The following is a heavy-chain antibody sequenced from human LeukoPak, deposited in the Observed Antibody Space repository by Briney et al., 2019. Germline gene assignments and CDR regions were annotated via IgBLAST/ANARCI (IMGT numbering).Heavy chain of an antibody. V-gene: IGHV3-30*04. Sequence: PGGSLRLSCAASGFTFSSYAMHWVRQAPGKGLEWVAVISYDGSNKYYADSVKGRFTISRDNSKNTLYLQMNSLRAEDTAVYYCARAPVDTAMVKSGWWAFDIWGQGTMVTVSS. J-gene: IGHJ3*02. CDR3: ARAPVDTAMVKSGWWAFDI. D-gene: IGHD5-18*01. CDR2: ISYDGSNK. CDR1: GFTFSSYA.